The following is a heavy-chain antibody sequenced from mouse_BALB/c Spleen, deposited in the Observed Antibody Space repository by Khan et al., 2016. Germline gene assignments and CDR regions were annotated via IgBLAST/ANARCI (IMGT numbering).Heavy chain of an antibody. CDR1: GYSITSDYA. J-gene: IGHJ3*01. CDR3: ARDYYGSSFFDY. Sequence: EVKLLESGPGLVKPSQFLSLTCTVTGYSITSDYAWNWIRQFPGDKLEWMSYINYSGGTIYNTSPKSRISITRDTSKNQFFLQLNSVTAEDTALYYCARDYYGSSFFDYWSHGTLLTVSA. D-gene: IGHD1-1*01. V-gene: IGHV3-2*02. CDR2: INYSGGT.